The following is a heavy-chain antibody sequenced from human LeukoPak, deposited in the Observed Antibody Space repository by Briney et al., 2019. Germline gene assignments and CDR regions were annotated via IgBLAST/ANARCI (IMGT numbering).Heavy chain of an antibody. D-gene: IGHD5-24*01. CDR1: GFTFSAYN. CDR3: VRDRTLGVRDGFILA. Sequence: GGSLRLSCAASGFTFSAYNMIWVRQAPGKGLEWLSYISGSSSAIYYADSVQGRFTISRDNAKNSLSLQMSSLRVDDTAVYYCVRDRTLGVRDGFILAWGQGTLVTVSS. V-gene: IGHV3-48*01. CDR2: ISGSSSAI. J-gene: IGHJ5*02.